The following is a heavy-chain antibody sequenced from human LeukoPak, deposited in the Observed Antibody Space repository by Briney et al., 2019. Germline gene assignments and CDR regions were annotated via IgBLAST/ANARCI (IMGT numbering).Heavy chain of an antibody. J-gene: IGHJ4*02. CDR2: IKSKTHGGTT. CDR3: TTSPVPGLDY. V-gene: IGHV3-15*01. CDR1: GFTFSSAW. D-gene: IGHD6-19*01. Sequence: GGSLRLSCAASGFTFSSAWMSWVRQAPGKGLEWVGRIKSKTHGGTTDYAAPVKGRFTISGDDSKNIFYLQMNSLKTEDTAVYYCTTSPVPGLDYWGQGTLVTVSS.